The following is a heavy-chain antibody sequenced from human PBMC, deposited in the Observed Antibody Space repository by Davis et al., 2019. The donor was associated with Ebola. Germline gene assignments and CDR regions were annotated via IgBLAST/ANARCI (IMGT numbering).Heavy chain of an antibody. CDR3: AREQYYYDSSGYHRGAFDI. J-gene: IGHJ3*02. V-gene: IGHV4-59*01. Sequence: SETLSLTCTVSGGSISSSYWSWIRQPPGKGLEWIGYIYHSESSNYNPSLKSRVTISVDTSKNHFSLKLSSVTAADTAVYYCAREQYYYDSSGYHRGAFDIWGQGTMVTVSS. CDR1: GGSISSSY. D-gene: IGHD3-22*01. CDR2: IYHSESS.